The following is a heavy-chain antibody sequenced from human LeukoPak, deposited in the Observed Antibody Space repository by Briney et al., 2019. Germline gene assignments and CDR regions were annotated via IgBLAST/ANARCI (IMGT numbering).Heavy chain of an antibody. CDR3: ARPRAYSSSWYYFDH. J-gene: IGHJ4*02. D-gene: IGHD6-13*01. Sequence: PSETLSLTCTVSGGSISTSSYYWGWIRQPPGKGLEWIGSIYYSGSTYYNPSLKSRVTISTDTSKNQFSLRLSFVTAADTAVYYCARPRAYSSSWYYFDHWGQGTLITVSS. CDR2: IYYSGST. V-gene: IGHV4-39*01. CDR1: GGSISTSSYY.